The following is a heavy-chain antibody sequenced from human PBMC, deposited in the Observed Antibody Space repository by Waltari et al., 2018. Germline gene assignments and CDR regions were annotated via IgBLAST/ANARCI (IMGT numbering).Heavy chain of an antibody. CDR1: GFTFSSYA. J-gene: IGHJ3*02. V-gene: IGHV3-30-3*01. CDR2: ISYDGSNK. CDR3: ARESGAAAGTLAFDI. D-gene: IGHD6-13*01. Sequence: QVQLVESGGGVVQPGRSLRLSCAASGFTFSSYAMHWVRQAPGKGLEWVAVISYDGSNKYYADSVKGRFTISRDNSKNTLYLQMNSLRAEDTAVYYCARESGAAAGTLAFDIWGQGTMVTVSS.